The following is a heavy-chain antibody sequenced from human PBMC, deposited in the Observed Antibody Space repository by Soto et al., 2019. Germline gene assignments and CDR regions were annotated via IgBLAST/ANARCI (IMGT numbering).Heavy chain of an antibody. CDR2: IIDSADST. V-gene: IGHV3-23*01. CDR3: AKEGFDY. Sequence: EVQLLESGGGLVQPGGSLRLSCAGSGFIFNNYAMNWVRQAPGKGLEWVSGIIDSADSTYYAESVKGRFTISRDNSKNTLYLQMNSLRVEDPAVYYCAKEGFDYWGQGTLVTVSS. J-gene: IGHJ4*02. CDR1: GFIFNNYA.